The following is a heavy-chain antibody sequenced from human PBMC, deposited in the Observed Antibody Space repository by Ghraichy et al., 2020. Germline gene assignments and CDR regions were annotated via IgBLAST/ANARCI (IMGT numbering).Heavy chain of an antibody. CDR3: ARGTLTYYDFWSGYRTLDV. V-gene: IGHV4-34*01. D-gene: IGHD3-3*01. Sequence: SETLSLTCAVYGGSFSGYYWSWIRQPPGKGLEWIGEINHSGSTNYNPSLKSRVTISVDTSKNQFSLKLSSVTAADTAVYYCARGTLTYYDFWSGYRTLDVWGKGTTVTVSS. CDR2: INHSGST. CDR1: GGSFSGYY. J-gene: IGHJ6*04.